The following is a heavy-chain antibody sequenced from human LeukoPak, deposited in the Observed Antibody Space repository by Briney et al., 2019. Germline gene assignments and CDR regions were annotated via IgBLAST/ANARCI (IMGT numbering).Heavy chain of an antibody. CDR1: GGTFSSYA. CDR3: ARDLIFERSHLYYYDSSGYDAFDI. J-gene: IGHJ3*02. D-gene: IGHD3-22*01. Sequence: SVKVSCKASGGTFSSYAISWVRQAPGQGLEWMGGIIPIFGTANYAQKFQGRITITADKSTSTAYMELSSLRSEDTAVYYCARDLIFERSHLYYYDSSGYDAFDIWGQGTMVTVSS. V-gene: IGHV1-69*06. CDR2: IIPIFGTA.